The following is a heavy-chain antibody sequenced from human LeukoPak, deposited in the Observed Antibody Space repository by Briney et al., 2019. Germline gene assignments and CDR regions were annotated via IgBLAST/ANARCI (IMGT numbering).Heavy chain of an antibody. Sequence: GGSLRLSCAASGFTFSSYAMSWVRQAPGKGLEWVSAISGSGGSTYYADSVKGRFTISRDNSKNTLYLQMNSLRAEDTAVYYCAKKRVITTPDAIDWYFDLWGRGTLVTVSS. CDR3: AKKRVITTPDAIDWYFDL. V-gene: IGHV3-23*01. D-gene: IGHD3-10*01. CDR1: GFTFSSYA. J-gene: IGHJ2*01. CDR2: ISGSGGST.